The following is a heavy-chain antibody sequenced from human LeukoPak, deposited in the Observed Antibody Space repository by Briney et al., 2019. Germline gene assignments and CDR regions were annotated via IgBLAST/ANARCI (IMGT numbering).Heavy chain of an antibody. V-gene: IGHV6-1*01. J-gene: IGHJ4*02. Sequence: SQTLSLTCAISGDXVSRNSAGWNWIRQSPSRGLEWLGRTYYRSKWYNEYAVSVKSRITINPDTSKNQLSLQLNSVTPEDTAVYYCARGAWGSCFDSWGQGTLVTVSS. CDR2: TYYRSKWYN. CDR1: GDXVSRNSAG. CDR3: ARGAWGSCFDS. D-gene: IGHD7-27*01.